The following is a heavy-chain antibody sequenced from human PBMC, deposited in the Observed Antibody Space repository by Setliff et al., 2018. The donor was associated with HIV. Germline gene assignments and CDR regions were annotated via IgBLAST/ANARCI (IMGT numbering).Heavy chain of an antibody. CDR2: INPGGSEK. J-gene: IGHJ4*02. CDR1: GFTFSGYW. V-gene: IGHV3-7*04. D-gene: IGHD2-15*01. Sequence: PGGSLRLSCAVSGFTFSGYWMTWVRQAPGKGLEWVASINPGGSEKWYVDSVKGRFTVSGDNTKNSLYLKMNSLRAEDTAVYYCERGGGYWGQGTMVTVS. CDR3: ERGGGY.